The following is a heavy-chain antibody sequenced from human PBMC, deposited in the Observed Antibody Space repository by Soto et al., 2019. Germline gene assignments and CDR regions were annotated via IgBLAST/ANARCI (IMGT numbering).Heavy chain of an antibody. CDR1: GGTFSSYS. Sequence: SVKVSCKTSGGTFSSYSFTWVRQAPGQGLEWMGEIIPILNTANFAQKFQSRVTITADEPTSTVYMDLSSLSPDDTAVYYCARVDYDSTYGFYYYGLDVWGQGTTVTVSS. V-gene: IGHV1-69*13. D-gene: IGHD3-10*01. CDR2: IIPILNTA. CDR3: ARVDYDSTYGFYYYGLDV. J-gene: IGHJ6*02.